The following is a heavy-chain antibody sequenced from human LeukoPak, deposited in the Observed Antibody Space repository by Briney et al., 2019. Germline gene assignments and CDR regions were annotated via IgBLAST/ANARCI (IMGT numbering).Heavy chain of an antibody. V-gene: IGHV3-7*01. D-gene: IGHD1-26*01. CDR2: IKQDGSET. Sequence: GGSLRLSCAASGFTFSDYWMSWVRQAPGEGLEWVANIKQDGSETYCVDSVKGRFTISRDNAKNSLYLQMNSLRAEDTAVYYCAREDRELFDYWGQGTLVTVSS. CDR3: AREDRELFDY. CDR1: GFTFSDYW. J-gene: IGHJ4*02.